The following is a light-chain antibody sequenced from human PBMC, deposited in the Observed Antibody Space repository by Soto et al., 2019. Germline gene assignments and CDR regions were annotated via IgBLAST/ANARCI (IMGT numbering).Light chain of an antibody. CDR2: AAS. CDR1: QTVSNNY. CDR3: QQYGSSPPT. Sequence: EIVLTQSPGTLSVSPGERATLSCRASQTVSNNYLAWYQQRPGQAPGLLISAASNRATGVPDRFSGSGSGTDFNLTISRLEPEDFAVFFCQQYGSSPPTFDQGTRVEIK. J-gene: IGKJ1*01. V-gene: IGKV3-20*01.